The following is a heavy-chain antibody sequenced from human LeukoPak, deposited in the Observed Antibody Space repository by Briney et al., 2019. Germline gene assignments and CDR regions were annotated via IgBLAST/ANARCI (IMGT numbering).Heavy chain of an antibody. V-gene: IGHV3-23*01. D-gene: IGHD4-23*01. CDR3: ALRWSD. CDR2: ISDSGGRT. CDR1: GITLSNYG. J-gene: IGHJ4*02. Sequence: PGGSLRLSCAVSGITLSNYGMSWVRQAPGKGLEWVAGISDSGGRTNYADSVKGRFTISRDNSKNTLYLQMNSLRAEDTAVYYCALRWSDWGQGTLVTVSS.